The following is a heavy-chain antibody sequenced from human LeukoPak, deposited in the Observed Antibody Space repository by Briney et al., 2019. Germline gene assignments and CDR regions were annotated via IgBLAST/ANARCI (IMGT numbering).Heavy chain of an antibody. CDR2: VSYSGTT. CDR3: ARGVDTDVFDI. Sequence: PSETLSLTCSVSGYSISSGYYWGWIRQPPGMGLEWIGYVSYSGTTNYNPSLKSRVTISLDTSKNQFSLKLGSVTAADTAIYYCARGVDTDVFDIWGQGTLVTVSS. CDR1: GYSISSGYY. J-gene: IGHJ3*02. V-gene: IGHV4-38-2*02. D-gene: IGHD5-18*01.